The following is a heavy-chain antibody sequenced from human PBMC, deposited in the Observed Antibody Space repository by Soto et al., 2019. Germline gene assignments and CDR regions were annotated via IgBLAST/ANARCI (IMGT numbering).Heavy chain of an antibody. D-gene: IGHD3-22*01. CDR2: ISYDGSNK. CDR3: AREPSYYYDSSGLGMDA. Sequence: GSLRLSWAASGLTLSSYAMPWVRQAPGKGLEWVAVISYDGSNKYYEDSVKGRFTISRDNSKNTLYLQMNSLRAEDTAVYYCAREPSYYYDSSGLGMDAWGQGTTVSVSS. J-gene: IGHJ6*02. CDR1: GLTLSSYA. V-gene: IGHV3-30-3*01.